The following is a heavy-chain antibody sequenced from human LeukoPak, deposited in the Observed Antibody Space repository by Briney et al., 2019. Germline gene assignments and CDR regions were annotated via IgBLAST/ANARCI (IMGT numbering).Heavy chain of an antibody. CDR3: ARDQEVLWFGDHIWGIKFDY. D-gene: IGHD3-10*01. CDR2: ISAYNGNT. CDR1: GGTFSSYA. V-gene: IGHV1-18*01. J-gene: IGHJ4*02. Sequence: GASVKVSCKASGGTFSSYAISWVRQAPGQGLEWMGWISAYNGNTNYAQKLQGRVTMTTDTSTSTAYMELRSLRSDDTAVYYCARDQEVLWFGDHIWGIKFDYWGQGTLVTVSS.